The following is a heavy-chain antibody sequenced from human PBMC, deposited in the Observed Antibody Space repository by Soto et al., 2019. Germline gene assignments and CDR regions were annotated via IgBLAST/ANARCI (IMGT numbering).Heavy chain of an antibody. D-gene: IGHD6-19*01. J-gene: IGHJ3*02. CDR3: ASTTYSSGWYRDAFEI. CDR2: IYPGDSDT. Sequence: PGESLKISCKGSGYSFTSYWIGWVRQMPGKGPEWMGIIYPGDSDTRYSPSFQGQVTISADKSISTAYLQWSSLKASDTAMYYCASTTYSSGWYRDAFEIWGQGTMVTVSS. CDR1: GYSFTSYW. V-gene: IGHV5-51*01.